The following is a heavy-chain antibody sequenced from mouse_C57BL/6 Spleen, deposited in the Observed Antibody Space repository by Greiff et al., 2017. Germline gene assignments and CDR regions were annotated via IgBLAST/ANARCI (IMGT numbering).Heavy chain of an antibody. D-gene: IGHD1-1*01. CDR2: ISYDGSN. Sequence: DVQLQESGPGLVKPSQSLSLTCSVTGYSITSGYYWNWIRQFPGNKLEWMGYISYDGSNNYNPSLKNRISITRDTSKNQFFLKLNSVTTEDTATYYCARDPPLEDYGSPWFAYWGQGTLVTVSA. CDR3: ARDPPLEDYGSPWFAY. V-gene: IGHV3-6*01. J-gene: IGHJ3*01. CDR1: GYSITSGYY.